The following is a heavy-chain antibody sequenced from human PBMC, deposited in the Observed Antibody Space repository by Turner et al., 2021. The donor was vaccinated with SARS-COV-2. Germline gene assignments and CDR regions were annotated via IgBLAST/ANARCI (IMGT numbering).Heavy chain of an antibody. CDR3: ARDGGDPPRYFQH. V-gene: IGHV4-39*02. D-gene: IGHD2-21*02. CDR1: GVSVDSSSYY. CDR2: IYYSGST. Sequence: QLQLRASGPGRVKPSETLSLTCTVSGVSVDSSSYYWGWIRQPPGKGLEWIGSIYYSGSTYYNPSLKSRVTISVDTSKNQFSLKLSSVTAADTAVYYCARDGGDPPRYFQHWGQGTLVTVSS. J-gene: IGHJ1*01.